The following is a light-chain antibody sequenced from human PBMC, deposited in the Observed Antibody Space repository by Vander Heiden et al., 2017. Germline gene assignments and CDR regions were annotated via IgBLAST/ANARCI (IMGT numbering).Light chain of an antibody. CDR2: LGS. CDR1: QSLLHSSGCTD. Sequence: DIVTTQSSPLPPVTPGEPASIACRSSQSLLHSSGCTDLDWYLQKPGQSQQLLIYLGSNRASGVPDRFSGSGSGTDFTLKISRVEAEDVVVYYCMQALQTSYTFGQGTKLEIK. J-gene: IGKJ2*01. V-gene: IGKV2-28*01. CDR3: MQALQTSYT.